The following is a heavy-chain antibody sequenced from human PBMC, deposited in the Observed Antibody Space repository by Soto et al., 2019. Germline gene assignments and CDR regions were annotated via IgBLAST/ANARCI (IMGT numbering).Heavy chain of an antibody. CDR1: GGTFSSYA. V-gene: IGHV1-69*06. Sequence: GASVKVSCKASGGTFSSYAISWVRQAPGQGLEWMGGIIPIFGTANYAQKFQGRVTITADKSTSTAYMELSSLRSEDTAVYYCARGSSGPSNEYFDYWGQGTLVTVSS. D-gene: IGHD6-6*01. J-gene: IGHJ4*02. CDR2: IIPIFGTA. CDR3: ARGSSGPSNEYFDY.